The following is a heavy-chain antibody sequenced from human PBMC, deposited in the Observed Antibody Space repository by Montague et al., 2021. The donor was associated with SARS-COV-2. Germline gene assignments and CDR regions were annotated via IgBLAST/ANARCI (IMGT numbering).Heavy chain of an antibody. Sequence: SETLSLTCSVSGGSTKTMRYYWAWIRQSPGKGLEWIASVYYTGLAYYTPSLAARAAMSLDTSTNHFSLTLSSVAADDTAIYYCATDRAGPYYFDNWGQGTPVIVSS. CDR1: GGSTKTMRYY. D-gene: IGHD3-10*01. J-gene: IGHJ4*02. V-gene: IGHV4-39*01. CDR2: VYYTGLA. CDR3: ATDRAGPYYFDN.